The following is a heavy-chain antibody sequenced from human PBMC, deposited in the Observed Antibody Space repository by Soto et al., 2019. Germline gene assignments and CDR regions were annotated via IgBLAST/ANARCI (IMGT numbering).Heavy chain of an antibody. CDR2: IYSGGSP. CDR1: CGSVIVYY. J-gene: IGHJ4*02. D-gene: IGHD1-26*01. Sequence: PSETLYLTCTISCGSVIVYYWSWIRQSTGQGLEWIGYIYSGGSPYYNPSLRSRVTISADTSKNQISLKLTSPTAADTAVYYCARGVGSSPPQYWGRGTLVTVSS. V-gene: IGHV4-59*02. CDR3: ARGVGSSPPQY.